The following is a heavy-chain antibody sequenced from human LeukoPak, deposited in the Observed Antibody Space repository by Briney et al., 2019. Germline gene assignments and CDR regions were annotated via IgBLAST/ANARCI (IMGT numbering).Heavy chain of an antibody. D-gene: IGHD5-18*01. CDR2: IIPIFGTA. CDR1: GGTFSSYA. J-gene: IGHJ4*02. V-gene: IGHV1-69*05. Sequence: SVKVSCKASGGTFSSYAISWVRQAPGQGLEWMGRIIPIFGTANYAQKFQGRVTITTDESTSTAYMELRSLRSEDTAVYYCARDERGYSYGYGYYLDYWGQGTLVTVSS. CDR3: ARDERGYSYGYGYYLDY.